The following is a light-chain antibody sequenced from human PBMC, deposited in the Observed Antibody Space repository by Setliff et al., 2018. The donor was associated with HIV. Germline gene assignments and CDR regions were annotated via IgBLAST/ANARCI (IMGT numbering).Light chain of an antibody. CDR2: DVS. CDR3: SSYTGSGTYV. Sequence: QSVLTQTASVSGSPGQSITISCTGTSSDIGGYNYVSWYRQHPGKAPKLMIYDVSNRPSGVSIRFSASKSGSTASLTISGLQPEDEADYYCSSYTGSGTYVFGTGTRSPS. CDR1: SSDIGGYNY. J-gene: IGLJ1*01. V-gene: IGLV2-14*03.